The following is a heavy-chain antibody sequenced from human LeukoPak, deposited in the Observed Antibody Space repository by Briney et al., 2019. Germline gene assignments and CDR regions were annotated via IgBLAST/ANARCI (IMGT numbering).Heavy chain of an antibody. D-gene: IGHD3-22*01. Sequence: SETLSLTCTVSGGSISSGGYYWSWIRQHPGKGLEWIGYIYYSGSTYYNPSLKSRVTISVDTSKNQFSLKLSSVTAADTAVYYCASSYYDSSGYQDGPNDYYYYGMDVWGQGTTVTVSS. CDR2: IYYSGST. CDR3: ASSYYDSSGYQDGPNDYYYYGMDV. J-gene: IGHJ6*02. V-gene: IGHV4-31*03. CDR1: GGSISSGGYY.